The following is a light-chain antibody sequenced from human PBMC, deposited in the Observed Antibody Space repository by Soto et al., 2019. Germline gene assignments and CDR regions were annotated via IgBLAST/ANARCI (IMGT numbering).Light chain of an antibody. Sequence: QSVLTQPPSVSGAPGQRVTISCTGSSSNIGAGYDVHWYQQLPGTAPKLLIYGNSNRPSGVPDRFSGSKSGTSASLAITGLQAEDEADYYCQSYDSSGSALFGGGTQLTVL. CDR1: SSNIGAGYD. CDR2: GNS. J-gene: IGLJ3*02. CDR3: QSYDSSGSAL. V-gene: IGLV1-40*01.